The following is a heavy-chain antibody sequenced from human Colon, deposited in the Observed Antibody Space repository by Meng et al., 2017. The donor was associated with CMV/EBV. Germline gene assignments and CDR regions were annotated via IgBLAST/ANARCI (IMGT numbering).Heavy chain of an antibody. CDR3: ASGDTVLIPAAIRRDSLLGLFDS. D-gene: IGHD2-2*02. CDR1: GGSFSGYY. Sequence: GSLRLSCAVYGGSFSGYYWSWIRQPPGKGLEWIGEINHSGSTNYNPSLKSRVTISVDTSKNQFSLKLSSVTAADTAVYYCASGDTVLIPAAIRRDSLLGLFDSWGQGTLVTVSS. CDR2: INHSGST. J-gene: IGHJ4*02. V-gene: IGHV4-34*01.